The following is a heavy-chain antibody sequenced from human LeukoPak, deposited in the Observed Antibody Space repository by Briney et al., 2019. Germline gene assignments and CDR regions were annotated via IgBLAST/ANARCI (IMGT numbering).Heavy chain of an antibody. CDR1: GFTVSSNY. D-gene: IGHD3-9*01. V-gene: IGHV3-53*01. CDR2: IYSGGST. J-gene: IGHJ1*01. CDR3: ARGGNDILTGRFQH. Sequence: GGSLRLSCAASGFTVSSNYMSWVRQAPGKGLEGVSVIYSGGSTYYADSVKGRFTISRDNSKNTLYLQMNSLRAEDTAVYYCARGGNDILTGRFQHWGQGTLVTVSS.